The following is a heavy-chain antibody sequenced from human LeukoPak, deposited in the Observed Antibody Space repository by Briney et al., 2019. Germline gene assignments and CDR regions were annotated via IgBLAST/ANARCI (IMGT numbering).Heavy chain of an antibody. Sequence: SVKVSCKASGGTFSSYAISWVRQAPGQGLEWMGGIIPIFGTANYAQKFQGRVTITADESTSTAYMELSSLRSEDTAVYYCARGGGYDILTGYSQFLDYWGQGTLVTVSS. V-gene: IGHV1-69*13. J-gene: IGHJ4*02. CDR2: IIPIFGTA. CDR1: GGTFSSYA. D-gene: IGHD3-9*01. CDR3: ARGGGYDILTGYSQFLDY.